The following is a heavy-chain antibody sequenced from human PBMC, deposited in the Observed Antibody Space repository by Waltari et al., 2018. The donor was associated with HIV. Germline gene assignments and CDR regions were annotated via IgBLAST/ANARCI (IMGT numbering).Heavy chain of an antibody. Sequence: QVQLQESGPGLVKPSQTLSLTCTVSGGSISSGSYYWSWIRQPAGKGLEWIGRIYTSGSTNYTPSRKSRVTISVDTSKNQFSLKLSSVTAADTAVYYCARDRNYYYDSSGYFFNAFDIWGQGTMVTVSS. CDR2: IYTSGST. V-gene: IGHV4-61*02. J-gene: IGHJ3*02. D-gene: IGHD3-22*01. CDR1: GGSISSGSYY. CDR3: ARDRNYYYDSSGYFFNAFDI.